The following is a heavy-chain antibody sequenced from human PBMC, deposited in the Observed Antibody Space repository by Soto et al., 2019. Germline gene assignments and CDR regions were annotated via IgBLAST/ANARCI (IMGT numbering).Heavy chain of an antibody. J-gene: IGHJ4*02. CDR1: GYTFTSTI. Sequence: QVQLVQSGAEVKKPGASVKISCKASGYTFTSTIMHGLDQPPDKGFEWMGIINPSGGSTNYAQKLQGRVAMTRDPSTSTVYMELNSLRSEDTAVYYCARPPYPGCINAVCYPLDYWGQGTLVTVSS. V-gene: IGHV1-46*01. CDR2: INPSGGST. D-gene: IGHD2-8*01. CDR3: ARPPYPGCINAVCYPLDY.